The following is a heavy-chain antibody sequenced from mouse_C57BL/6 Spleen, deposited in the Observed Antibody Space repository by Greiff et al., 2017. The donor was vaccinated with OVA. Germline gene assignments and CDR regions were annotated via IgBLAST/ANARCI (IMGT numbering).Heavy chain of an antibody. Sequence: VKLQQPGAELVKPGASVKMSCKASGYTFTSYWITWVKPRPGQGLEWIGDIYPGSGSTNYNEKFKSKATLTVDTSSSTAYMQLSSLTSEDSAVYYWSRRDYSNYYFDYWGQGTTLTVSS. J-gene: IGHJ2*01. D-gene: IGHD2-5*01. CDR2: IYPGSGST. CDR3: SRRDYSNYYFDY. V-gene: IGHV1-55*01. CDR1: GYTFTSYW.